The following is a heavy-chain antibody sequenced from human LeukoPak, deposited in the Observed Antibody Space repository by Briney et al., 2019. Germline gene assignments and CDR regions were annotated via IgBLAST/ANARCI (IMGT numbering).Heavy chain of an antibody. V-gene: IGHV5-51*01. J-gene: IGHJ4*02. CDR3: TRLISRGSDYNYVDD. D-gene: IGHD3-16*01. CDR1: GYRFTNYH. CDR2: IYPADSDT. Sequence: GESLKISCKGSGYRFTNYHIGWVRQMPGKGLEWMGIIYPADSDTRYRPTFRGQVTISVDKSIDTAYLQWSSLKASDTAMYYCTRLISRGSDYNYVDDWGQGTLITVSS.